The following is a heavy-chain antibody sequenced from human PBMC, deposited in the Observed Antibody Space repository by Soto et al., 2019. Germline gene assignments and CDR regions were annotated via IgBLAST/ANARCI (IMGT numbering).Heavy chain of an antibody. J-gene: IGHJ3*01. Sequence: EEQLVESGGGLVQLGGSLRLSCAASGFSVSDKHMSWVRQALGKGLEWVSTIYSIYGRSRTCYADSVEGTFTISRDNSKNTLSLQMTTLRAEDTAVYYFARADRSAFEVWGEGAMVTVSS. D-gene: IGHD3-16*02. CDR1: GFSVSDKH. V-gene: IGHV3-66*01. CDR3: ARADRSAFEV. CDR2: IYSIYGRSRT.